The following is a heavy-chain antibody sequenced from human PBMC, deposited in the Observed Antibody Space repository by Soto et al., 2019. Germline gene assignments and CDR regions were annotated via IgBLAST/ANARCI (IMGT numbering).Heavy chain of an antibody. CDR1: GGSFSGYY. V-gene: IGHV4-34*01. CDR2: INHSGST. D-gene: IGHD2-8*01. J-gene: IGHJ6*02. CDR3: ARGLGYCTNGVCYRVEDYYYGMDV. Sequence: ASETLSLTCAVYGGSFSGYYWSWIRQPPGKGLEWIGEINHSGSTNYNPSLKSRVTISVDTSKNQFSLKLSSVTAADTAVYYCARGLGYCTNGVCYRVEDYYYGMDVWGQGTTVTVSS.